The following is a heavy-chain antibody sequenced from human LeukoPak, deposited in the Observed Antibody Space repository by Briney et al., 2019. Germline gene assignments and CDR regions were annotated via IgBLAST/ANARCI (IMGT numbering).Heavy chain of an antibody. D-gene: IGHD5-12*01. J-gene: IGHJ4*02. CDR2: INPSGGST. Sequence: GSSVKVSCKASGGTFSSYAISWVRQAPGQGLEWMGIINPSGGSTSYAQKFQGRVTMTRDTSTSTVYMELSSLRSEDTAVYYCARPGSPYSGYDWHFDYWGQGTLVTVSS. CDR3: ARPGSPYSGYDWHFDY. V-gene: IGHV1-46*01. CDR1: GGTFSSYA.